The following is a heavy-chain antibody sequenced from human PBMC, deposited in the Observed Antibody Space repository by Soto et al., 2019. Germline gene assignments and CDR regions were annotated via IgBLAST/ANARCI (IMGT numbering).Heavy chain of an antibody. V-gene: IGHV4-34*01. J-gene: IGHJ4*02. CDR1: GGSFSGYY. Sequence: QVQLQQWGAGLLKPSETLSLTCAVYGGSFSGYYWSWIRQPPGKGLEWIGEINHSGSTNYNPSLKSRVTISVDTSKNQLSLKLSSVTAADTDVYYCARKQNTFDYWGQGTLVTVSS. CDR2: INHSGST. CDR3: ARKQNTFDY.